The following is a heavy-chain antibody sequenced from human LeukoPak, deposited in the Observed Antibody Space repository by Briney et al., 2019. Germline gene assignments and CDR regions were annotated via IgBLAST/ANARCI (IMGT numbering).Heavy chain of an antibody. J-gene: IGHJ4*02. D-gene: IGHD3-3*01. Sequence: GGSLRLSCAASGFTLSSYAMSWVRQAPGKGLEWVSAISGSGGSTYYADSVKGRFTISRDNSKNTLYLQMNSLRAEDTAVYYCAKRPAGVVIVYYFDYWGQGTLVTVSS. V-gene: IGHV3-23*01. CDR1: GFTLSSYA. CDR3: AKRPAGVVIVYYFDY. CDR2: ISGSGGST.